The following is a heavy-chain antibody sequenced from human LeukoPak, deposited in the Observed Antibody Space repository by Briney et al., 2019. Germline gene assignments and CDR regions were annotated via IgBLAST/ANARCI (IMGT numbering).Heavy chain of an antibody. CDR3: AKDQWKYDSSGTFDY. J-gene: IGHJ4*02. Sequence: NPGGSLRLSCAASGFTFSNAWMNWVRQAPGKGLEWVGRIKSKTDGGTTDYAAPVKGRFTISRDNSKNTLYLQMNSLRAEDTAVYYCAKDQWKYDSSGTFDYWGQGTLVTVSS. CDR2: IKSKTDGGTT. D-gene: IGHD3-22*01. V-gene: IGHV3-15*07. CDR1: GFTFSNAW.